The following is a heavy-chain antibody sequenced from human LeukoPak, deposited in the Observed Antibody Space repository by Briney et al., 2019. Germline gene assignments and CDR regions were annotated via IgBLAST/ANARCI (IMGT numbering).Heavy chain of an antibody. CDR2: ISGSGAST. D-gene: IGHD6-13*01. CDR3: AKARAGDITAAFNY. V-gene: IGHV3-23*01. CDR1: GFTFSSFA. Sequence: TGGSLRLSCAASGFTFSSFAMSWVRQAPGKGLEWVSGISGSGASTYYADSVKGRFTIPRDNSQNTLYLQMNSLRAEDTAIYYCAKARAGDITAAFNYWGQGTLVTVSS. J-gene: IGHJ4*02.